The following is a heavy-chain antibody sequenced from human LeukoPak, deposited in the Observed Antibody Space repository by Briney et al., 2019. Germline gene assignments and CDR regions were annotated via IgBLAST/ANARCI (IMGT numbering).Heavy chain of an antibody. CDR3: ARVLSQPAYYFDY. V-gene: IGHV3-30*04. CDR1: GFTFSSYA. CDR2: ISYDGSNK. D-gene: IGHD2-2*01. J-gene: IGHJ4*02. Sequence: GGSLRLSCAASGFTFSSYAMHWVRQAPGKGLEWVAVISYDGSNKYYADSVKGRFTISRDNSKNTLYLQMNSLRAEDTAVYYCARVLSQPAYYFDYWGQGTLVTVSS.